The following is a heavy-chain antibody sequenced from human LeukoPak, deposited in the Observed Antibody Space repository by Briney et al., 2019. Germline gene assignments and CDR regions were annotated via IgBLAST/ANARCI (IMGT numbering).Heavy chain of an antibody. CDR1: GFTFSSYE. J-gene: IGHJ6*03. Sequence: GGSLRLSCAASGFTFSSYEMNWGRQAPGKGLEWVSYISISGSTIYYADSVKGRFTISRDNAKNSLYLQMNSLRAEDTAVYYCARDPYSGSYGNYYYYFMDVWGKGTTVTISS. CDR2: ISISGSTI. V-gene: IGHV3-48*03. D-gene: IGHD1-26*01. CDR3: ARDPYSGSYGNYYYYFMDV.